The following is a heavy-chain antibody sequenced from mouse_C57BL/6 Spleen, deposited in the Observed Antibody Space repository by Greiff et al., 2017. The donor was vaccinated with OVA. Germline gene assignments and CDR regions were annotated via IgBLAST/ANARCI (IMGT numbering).Heavy chain of an antibody. Sequence: QVQLKESGPELVKPGASVKISCKASGYAFSSSWMNWVKQRPGKGLEWIGRIYPGDGDTNYNGKFKGKATLTADKSSSTAYMQLSSLTSEDSAVYFCARSGDYDRGFAYWGQGTLVTVSA. CDR3: ARSGDYDRGFAY. CDR2: IYPGDGDT. J-gene: IGHJ3*01. CDR1: GYAFSSSW. V-gene: IGHV1-82*01. D-gene: IGHD2-4*01.